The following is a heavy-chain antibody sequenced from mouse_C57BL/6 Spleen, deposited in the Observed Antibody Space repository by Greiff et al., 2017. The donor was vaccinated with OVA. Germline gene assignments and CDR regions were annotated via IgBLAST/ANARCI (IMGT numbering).Heavy chain of an antibody. CDR1: GFSLTSYA. CDR3: ARRSLYDGFYAMDY. Sequence: QVQLKQSGPGLVAPSQSLSITCTVSGFSLTSYAISWVRQPPGKGLEWLGVIWTGGGTNYNSALKSRLSISKDNSKSQVFLKMNSLQTDDTARYYCARRSLYDGFYAMDYWGQGTSVTVSS. CDR2: IWTGGGT. J-gene: IGHJ4*01. V-gene: IGHV2-9-1*01. D-gene: IGHD2-3*01.